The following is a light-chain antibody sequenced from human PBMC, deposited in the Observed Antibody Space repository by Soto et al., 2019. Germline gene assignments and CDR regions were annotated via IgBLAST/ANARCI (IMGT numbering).Light chain of an antibody. CDR1: SYNIGSNT. J-gene: IGLJ1*01. CDR3: AAWGDSLNGSV. Sequence: QSVLTQPPSASGTPRQRVTISCSGSSYNIGSNTVNWYPELPGTAPKLLIYSNNQRPSVVPDRFSGSKSGTSASLVICELQSEDEADYYCAAWGDSLNGSVLATGTKGTVL. CDR2: SNN. V-gene: IGLV1-44*01.